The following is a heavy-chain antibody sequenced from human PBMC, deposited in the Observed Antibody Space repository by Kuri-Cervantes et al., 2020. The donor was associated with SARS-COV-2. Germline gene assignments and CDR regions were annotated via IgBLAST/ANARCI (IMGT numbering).Heavy chain of an antibody. CDR1: GFTFSSYA. CDR3: AREAVGASFDY. V-gene: IGHV3-48*04. CDR2: ISSSGSTI. Sequence: ETLSLTCAASGFTFSSYAMSWVRQAPGKGLEWVSYISSSGSTIYYADSVKGRFTISRDNAKNSLYLQMNSLRAEDTAVYYCAREAVGASFDYWGQGTLVTVSS. J-gene: IGHJ4*02. D-gene: IGHD1-26*01.